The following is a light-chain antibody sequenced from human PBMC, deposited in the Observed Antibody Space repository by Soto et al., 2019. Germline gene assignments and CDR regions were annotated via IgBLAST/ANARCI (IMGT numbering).Light chain of an antibody. J-gene: IGKJ2*01. CDR2: DSS. CDR3: QQRSNWPRT. Sequence: EIVSTQSPATLSLSPGERATLSCRASQSVSSFLARCQQKPGQTPRLLIYDSSNRATGIPARFSGGGSGTDFTLTISSLEPEDFAVHYCQQRSNWPRTFGPGTKLEIK. CDR1: QSVSSF. V-gene: IGKV3-11*01.